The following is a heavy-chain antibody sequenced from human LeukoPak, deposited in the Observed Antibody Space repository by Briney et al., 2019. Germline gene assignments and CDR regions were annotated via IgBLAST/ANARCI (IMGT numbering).Heavy chain of an antibody. CDR3: ARASKPWLQLT. D-gene: IGHD5-24*01. CDR2: IKEDGSEK. V-gene: IGHV3-7*05. Sequence: GGSLTLSCAASGFTFSNYWMIWVRQAQGKGLEWVGNIKEDGSEKRYADSVRGRFTIPRDNAQTSIYLQMNSLRAEDTAVYYCARASKPWLQLTWGQGTLVTVSS. J-gene: IGHJ5*02. CDR1: GFTFSNYW.